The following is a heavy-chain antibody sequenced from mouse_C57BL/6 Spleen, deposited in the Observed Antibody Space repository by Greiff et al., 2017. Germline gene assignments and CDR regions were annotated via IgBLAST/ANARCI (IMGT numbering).Heavy chain of an antibody. CDR3: ANYYYGRSRYFDV. CDR1: GYSITSGYY. Sequence: VQLKESGPGLVKPSQSLSLTCSVTGYSITSGYYWNWIRQFPGNKLEWMGYISYDGSNNYNPSLKNRISITRDTSKNQFFLKLNSVTTEDTATYYCANYYYGRSRYFDVWGTGTTVTVSS. V-gene: IGHV3-6*01. D-gene: IGHD1-1*01. J-gene: IGHJ1*03. CDR2: ISYDGSN.